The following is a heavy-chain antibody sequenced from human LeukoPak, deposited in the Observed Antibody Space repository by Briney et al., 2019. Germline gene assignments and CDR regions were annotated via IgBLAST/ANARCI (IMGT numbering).Heavy chain of an antibody. CDR1: GGTFSIYA. J-gene: IGHJ3*02. CDR2: SILIFGTA. Sequence: SVKVSCKASGGTFSIYAISWVRQAPGQGLEWMGGSILIFGTANYAQKFQGRVTITADESTSTAYMELSSLRSEDTAVYYCARVSGGIAATDDAFDIWGQGTMVTVSS. CDR3: ARVSGGIAATDDAFDI. V-gene: IGHV1-69*13. D-gene: IGHD2-15*01.